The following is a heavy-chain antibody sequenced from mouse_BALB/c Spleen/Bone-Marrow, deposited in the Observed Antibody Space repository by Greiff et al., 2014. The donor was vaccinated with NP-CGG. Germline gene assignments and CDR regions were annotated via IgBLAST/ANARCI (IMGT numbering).Heavy chain of an antibody. D-gene: IGHD3-2*02. Sequence: VKLVESGPGLVAPSQSLSITCTVSGFSLTNYGVHWVRQPPGKGLEWLGVIWAGGSTNYNSALMSRLSISKDNSKCQVFLKMISLQPDDTAMYYCARVTSSAVGAMDYWGQGTSVTVSS. V-gene: IGHV2-9*02. CDR2: IWAGGST. CDR3: ARVTSSAVGAMDY. CDR1: GFSLTNYG. J-gene: IGHJ4*01.